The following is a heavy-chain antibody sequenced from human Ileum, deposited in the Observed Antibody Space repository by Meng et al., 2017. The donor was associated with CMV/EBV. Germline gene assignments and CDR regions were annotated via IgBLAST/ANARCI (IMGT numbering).Heavy chain of an antibody. V-gene: IGHV4-39*01. CDR3: ARYGTREWEPLDC. Sequence: SETLSLTCTVSGGSISSSHYYWGWIRQPPGKGLGWIGSIYYSGSTSYNPSLKSRVTISVDTSKNQFSLKLNSVTAADTAVYYCARYGTREWEPLDCWGQGTLVTVSS. J-gene: IGHJ4*02. D-gene: IGHD1-26*01. CDR1: GGSISSSHYY. CDR2: IYYSGST.